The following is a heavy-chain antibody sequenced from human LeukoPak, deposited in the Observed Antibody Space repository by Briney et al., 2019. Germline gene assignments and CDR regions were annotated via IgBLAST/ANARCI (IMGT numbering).Heavy chain of an antibody. D-gene: IGHD4-17*01. Sequence: SETLSLTCAVYGGSFSGYYWSWIRQPPGKGLEWIGEINHSGSTNYNPSLKSRVTISVDTSKNQFSLKLSSVTAADTAVYYCARGAGGLRTAYYMDVWGKGTTVTVSS. V-gene: IGHV4-34*01. J-gene: IGHJ6*03. CDR1: GGSFSGYY. CDR3: ARGAGGLRTAYYMDV. CDR2: INHSGST.